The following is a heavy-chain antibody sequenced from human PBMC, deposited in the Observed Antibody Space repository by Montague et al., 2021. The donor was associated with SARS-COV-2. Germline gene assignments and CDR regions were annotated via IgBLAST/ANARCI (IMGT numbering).Heavy chain of an antibody. V-gene: IGHV4-39*02. Sequence: SETLSLTCNVSGGSISSSTYYWGWIRQPPGKGLEWIGNLYNGGTTYYSPSLKSRVTISVDTSKNHFSPNMASVTAADTAVYYCARTSKLRESSSGNYYYHAMDVWGQGTTVTVSS. CDR3: ARTSKLRESSSGNYYYHAMDV. CDR1: GGSISSSTYY. CDR2: LYNGGTT. J-gene: IGHJ6*02. D-gene: IGHD3-16*01.